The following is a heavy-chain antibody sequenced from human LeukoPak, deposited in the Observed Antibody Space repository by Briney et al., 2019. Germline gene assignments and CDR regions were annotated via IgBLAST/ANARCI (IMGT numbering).Heavy chain of an antibody. CDR3: ARGLRGNSYGSDY. D-gene: IGHD5-18*01. J-gene: IGHJ4*02. CDR1: ALTFTSYW. V-gene: IGHV3-74*01. CDR2: INTDASRT. Sequence: GGSLRPSWAASALTFTSYWTHWVRQPPREWLGWDSRINTDASRTTYADSVKGRFTISRDNAKNTVHLQMNSLRADDTAVYYCARGLRGNSYGSDYWGQGTLVTVSS.